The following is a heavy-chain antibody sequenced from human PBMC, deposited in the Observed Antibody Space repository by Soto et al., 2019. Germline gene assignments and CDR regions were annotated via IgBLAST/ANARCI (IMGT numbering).Heavy chain of an antibody. V-gene: IGHV1-3*01. CDR1: GYTFNKYA. Sequence: ASVKVSCKASGYTFNKYAMHWVRQAPGQSLEWMGWINAGNGDTKYSQKFQGRFTITRDRSATTAYMELSSLRSEDTAVYYCARDKSNNWSIDYWGQGTLVTVSS. D-gene: IGHD1-1*01. J-gene: IGHJ4*02. CDR3: ARDKSNNWSIDY. CDR2: INAGNGDT.